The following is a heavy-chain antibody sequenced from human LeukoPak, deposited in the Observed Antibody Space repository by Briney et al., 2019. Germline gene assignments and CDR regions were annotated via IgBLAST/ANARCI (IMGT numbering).Heavy chain of an antibody. J-gene: IGHJ5*02. Sequence: PSETLSLTCTVSGGSISSYYWSWIRQPAGKGLEWIGRIYTSGSTKYNPSLESRLTISVDTSKNQFSLKLSSVTAADTALYYRARGPAYCGGDCSNWFDPWGQGTLVTVSS. D-gene: IGHD2-21*01. CDR1: GGSISSYY. V-gene: IGHV4-4*07. CDR3: ARGPAYCGGDCSNWFDP. CDR2: IYTSGST.